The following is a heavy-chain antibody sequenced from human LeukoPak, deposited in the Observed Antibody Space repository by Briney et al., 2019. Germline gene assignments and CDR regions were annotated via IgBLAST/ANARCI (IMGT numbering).Heavy chain of an antibody. J-gene: IGHJ4*02. D-gene: IGHD5-12*01. V-gene: IGHV3-21*01. CDR1: EFTFSSYS. CDR2: ISSGSGYI. Sequence: GGSLRLSCVASEFTFSSYSMNWVRQPPGKGLEWVSSISSGSGYIYYADSVKGRFTISRDNAKNSLYLQMNSLRADDTAVYYCARDLVGYGGGTSPFDCWGQGTLVTVSS. CDR3: ARDLVGYGGGTSPFDC.